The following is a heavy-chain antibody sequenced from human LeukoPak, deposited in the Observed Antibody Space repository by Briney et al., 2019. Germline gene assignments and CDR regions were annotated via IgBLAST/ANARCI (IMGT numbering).Heavy chain of an antibody. CDR3: ARFLYCSSTSCYDDY. CDR2: INHSGSA. CDR1: GFTFSSYW. D-gene: IGHD2-2*01. Sequence: GSLRLSCAASGFTFSSYWMSWIRQPPGKGLEWIGEINHSGSANYNPSLKSRVTISVDTSKNQFSLKLSSVTAADTAVYYCARFLYCSSTSCYDDYWGQGTLVTVSS. J-gene: IGHJ4*02. V-gene: IGHV4-34*01.